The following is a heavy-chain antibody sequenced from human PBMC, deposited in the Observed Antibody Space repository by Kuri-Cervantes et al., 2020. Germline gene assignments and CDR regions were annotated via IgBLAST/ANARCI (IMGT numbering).Heavy chain of an antibody. V-gene: IGHV1-2*02. CDR3: ARATSTEYIAARGAFDI. D-gene: IGHD6-6*01. CDR1: GGTFSSYA. J-gene: IGHJ3*02. CDR2: INPNSGGT. Sequence: ASVKVSCKASGGTFSSYAISWVRQAPGQGLEWMGGINPNSGGTNYAQKFQGRVTMTRDTSISTAYMELSRLRSDDTAVYYCARATSTEYIAARGAFDIWGQGTMVTVSS.